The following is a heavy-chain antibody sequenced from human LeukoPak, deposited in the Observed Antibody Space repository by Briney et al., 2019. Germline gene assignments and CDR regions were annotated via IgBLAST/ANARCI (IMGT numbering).Heavy chain of an antibody. J-gene: IGHJ5*02. V-gene: IGHV4-4*07. CDR3: AGGYCSGGGCWDFDP. CDR2: IFTSGST. D-gene: IGHD2-15*01. CDR1: GASISSYY. Sequence: SETLSLTCTFSGASISSYYWSWIRQPAGKGLEWIGRIFTSGSTNYNPSLKSRVTMSVDTSKNQFSLKLSSVTAADTAVYYCAGGYCSGGGCWDFDPWGQGTLVTVPS.